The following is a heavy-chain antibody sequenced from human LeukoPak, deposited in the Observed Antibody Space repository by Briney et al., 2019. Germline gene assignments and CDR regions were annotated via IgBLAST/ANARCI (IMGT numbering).Heavy chain of an antibody. Sequence: SVKVSCKASGGTFSSYAISWVRQAPGQGLEWMGGIIPIFGTANYAQKFQGRVTITADESTSTAYMELSSLRSEDTAVYYCALNLPLDYYDSSGSPWGYWGQGTLVTVSS. CDR2: IIPIFGTA. J-gene: IGHJ4*02. D-gene: IGHD3-22*01. CDR1: GGTFSSYA. V-gene: IGHV1-69*13. CDR3: ALNLPLDYYDSSGSPWGY.